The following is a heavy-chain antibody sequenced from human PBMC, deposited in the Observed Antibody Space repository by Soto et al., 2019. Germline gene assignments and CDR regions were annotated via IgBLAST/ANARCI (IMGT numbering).Heavy chain of an antibody. J-gene: IGHJ6*02. CDR1: GFTFSNYG. V-gene: IGHV3-30*18. CDR3: AEEHSSYCYDSVGFYGMDV. CDR2: ISYDGSNK. D-gene: IGHD3-22*01. Sequence: QEQLVESGGHVVQPGRSLRLSCAASGFTFSNYGMHWVRQAPGKGLGWVAVISYDGSNKYYADSMKGRFTLSRDNSKNTLYLQMDSLRAEDTALYYCAEEHSSYCYDSVGFYGMDVWGQGTTVTVSS.